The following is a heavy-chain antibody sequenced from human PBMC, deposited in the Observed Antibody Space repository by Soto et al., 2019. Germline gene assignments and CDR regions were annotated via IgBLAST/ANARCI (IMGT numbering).Heavy chain of an antibody. CDR3: AGLLWSYGTWFDP. D-gene: IGHD5-18*01. V-gene: IGHV4-59*08. CDR2: IYYSGST. Sequence: SETLSLTCTVSGGSISSYYWSWIRQPPGKGLEWIGYIYYSGSTNYNPSLKSRVTISVDTSKNQFSLKLSSVTAADTAVYYCAGLLWSYGTWFDPWGQGTLVTVSS. CDR1: GGSISSYY. J-gene: IGHJ5*02.